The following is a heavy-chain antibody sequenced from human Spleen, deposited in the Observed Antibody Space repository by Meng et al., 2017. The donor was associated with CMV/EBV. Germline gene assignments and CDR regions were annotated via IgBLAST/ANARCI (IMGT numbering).Heavy chain of an antibody. J-gene: IGHJ4*02. D-gene: IGHD1-26*01. V-gene: IGHV3-53*01. Sequence: GESLKISCAASGFTVSSNYMSWVRQAPGKGLEWVSVIYSGGSTYYADSVKGRFTISRDNSKNTLYPQMNSLRAEDTAVYYCARGGSYYDALDYWGQGTLVTVSS. CDR1: GFTVSSNY. CDR2: IYSGGST. CDR3: ARGGSYYDALDY.